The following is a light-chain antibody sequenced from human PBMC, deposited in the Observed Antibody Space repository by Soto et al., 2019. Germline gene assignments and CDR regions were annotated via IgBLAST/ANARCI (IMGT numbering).Light chain of an antibody. CDR1: HTVNNNY. CDR3: QQYGDSLHT. CDR2: GSS. Sequence: EILLTQSPGTLSLSPGERATLSCRASHTVNNNYLAWYQQRPGQAPRLLISGSSSRPNGIPDRYSGSGSGTDFTLTISRLEPEDFAVYFCQQYGDSLHTFGQGTKVDIK. V-gene: IGKV3-20*01. J-gene: IGKJ1*01.